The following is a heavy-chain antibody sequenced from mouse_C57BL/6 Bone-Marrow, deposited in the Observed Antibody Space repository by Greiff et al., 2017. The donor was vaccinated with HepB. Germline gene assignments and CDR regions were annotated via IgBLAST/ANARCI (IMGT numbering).Heavy chain of an antibody. CDR2: IYPGSGNT. CDR3: ARWGSSPSYYYAMDY. CDR1: GYSFTSYY. Sequence: QVQLQQSGAELARPGASVKISCKASGYSFTSYYIHWVKQRPGQGLEWIGWIYPGSGNTKYNEKFKGKATLTADTSSSTAYMQLSSLTSEDSAVYYCARWGSSPSYYYAMDYWGQGTSVTVSS. D-gene: IGHD1-1*01. J-gene: IGHJ4*01. V-gene: IGHV1-66*01.